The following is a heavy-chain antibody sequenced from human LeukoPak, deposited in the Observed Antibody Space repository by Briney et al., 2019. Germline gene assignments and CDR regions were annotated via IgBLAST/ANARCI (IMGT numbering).Heavy chain of an antibody. J-gene: IGHJ3*02. Sequence: SSVKVSCKASGGTFSSYAISWVRQAPGQGLEWMGRIIPIFGIANYAQKFQGRVTITADKSTSTAYMELSSLRSEDTAVYSCARDPPTSYYDFWSGYYSDAFDIWGQGTMVTVSS. CDR2: IIPIFGIA. CDR1: GGTFSSYA. D-gene: IGHD3-3*01. V-gene: IGHV1-69*04. CDR3: ARDPPTSYYDFWSGYYSDAFDI.